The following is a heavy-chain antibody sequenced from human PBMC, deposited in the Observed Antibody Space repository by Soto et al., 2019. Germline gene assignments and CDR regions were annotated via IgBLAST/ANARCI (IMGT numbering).Heavy chain of an antibody. Sequence: SSETLSLTCTVSGGSISTDGYYWRWIRQHPGKGLGWVGYIYYSGSTYYNPSLKSRVTISVDTSKNQFSLKLSSVTAADTAVYYSARGTTVVTPTDCGMDVWGQGIKVTVS. CDR1: GGSISTDGYY. J-gene: IGHJ6*02. D-gene: IGHD4-17*01. V-gene: IGHV4-31*03. CDR3: ARGTTVVTPTDCGMDV. CDR2: IYYSGST.